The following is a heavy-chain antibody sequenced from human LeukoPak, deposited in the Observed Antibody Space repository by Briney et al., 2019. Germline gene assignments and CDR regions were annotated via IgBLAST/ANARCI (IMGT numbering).Heavy chain of an antibody. V-gene: IGHV3-7*01. D-gene: IGHD5-18*01. J-gene: IGHJ4*02. Sequence: GGSLRLSCAASGFTFNNYWMNWVRQAPGKGLGWVANINQAGSEKNYVDSVKGRFTISRDNAKKSLYLQMNSLRVEDTAVYYCARDRAMDDYWGQGTLVTVSS. CDR1: GFTFNNYW. CDR3: ARDRAMDDY. CDR2: INQAGSEK.